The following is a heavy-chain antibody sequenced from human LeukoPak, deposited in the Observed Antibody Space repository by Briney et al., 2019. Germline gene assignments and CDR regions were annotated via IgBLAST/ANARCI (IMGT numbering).Heavy chain of an antibody. J-gene: IGHJ4*02. D-gene: IGHD3-16*02. CDR2: INHSGST. Sequence: SETLSLTCAVYGGSFSGYYWSWIRQPPGKGLEWIGEINHSGSTNYNPSLKSRVTISVDTSKNQFSLKLSSVTAADTAVYYCARVWSDEFSECDYWGQGTLVTVSS. V-gene: IGHV4-34*01. CDR3: ARVWSDEFSECDY. CDR1: GGSFSGYY.